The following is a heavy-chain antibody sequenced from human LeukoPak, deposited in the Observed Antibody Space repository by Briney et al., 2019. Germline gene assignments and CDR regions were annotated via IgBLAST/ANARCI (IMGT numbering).Heavy chain of an antibody. V-gene: IGHV3-7*01. Sequence: PGGSLRLSCAASGFTFSSYWMTWIRQAPGKGLEWVAHIKEDATESRSADSVKGRFTISRDNTKNSLFLQLNSLRAEDTAVYYCVRDPDFGVVTPFDYWGQGTLVTVSS. CDR2: IKEDATES. J-gene: IGHJ4*02. CDR1: GFTFSSYW. D-gene: IGHD3-3*01. CDR3: VRDPDFGVVTPFDY.